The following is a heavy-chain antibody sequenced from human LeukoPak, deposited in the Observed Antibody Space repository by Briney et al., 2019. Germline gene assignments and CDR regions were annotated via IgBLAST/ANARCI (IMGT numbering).Heavy chain of an antibody. D-gene: IGHD3-22*01. Sequence: GGSLRLSCAASGFTFNNYAVSWVRQAPGKGQEWVSGINENGGSTYYADSVKGRFTISRDNSKNTLYLQMNSLRAEDTAIYYCARQGGYYYESSASYYFDYRGQGTLVTVSS. CDR2: INENGGST. V-gene: IGHV3-23*01. J-gene: IGHJ4*02. CDR3: ARQGGYYYESSASYYFDY. CDR1: GFTFNNYA.